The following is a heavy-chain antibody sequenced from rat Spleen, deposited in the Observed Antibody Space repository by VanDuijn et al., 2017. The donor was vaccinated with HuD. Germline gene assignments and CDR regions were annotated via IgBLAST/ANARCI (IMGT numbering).Heavy chain of an antibody. V-gene: IGHV5-20*01. CDR2: ISYGGGST. J-gene: IGHJ2*01. CDR3: TTTWSGDFDY. CDR1: GFTFSSFP. D-gene: IGHD1-1*01. Sequence: EVQLVESGGGLVQPGRSLKLSCAASGFTFSSFPMAWVRQAPTKGLEWVASISYGGGSTYYRDSVKGRFTISRDNAKSSLYLQMDSLRSEDTATYYCTTTWSGDFDYWGQGVMVTVSS.